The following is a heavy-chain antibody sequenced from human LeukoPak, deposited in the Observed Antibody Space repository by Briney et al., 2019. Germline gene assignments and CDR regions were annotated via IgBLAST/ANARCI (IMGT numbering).Heavy chain of an antibody. CDR3: ARLIVVRPAATLNVGDY. CDR2: ISAYRGDT. D-gene: IGHD2-2*01. J-gene: IGHJ4*02. V-gene: IGHV1-18*01. Sequence: ASVKVSCRASGYTLTNYGVSWVRQAPGQGLEWMGWISAYRGDTNYAQKFQGRVTMTTDTFTSAAYMELRSLRPDDTAVYYCARLIVVRPAATLNVGDYWGQGTLVIVSS. CDR1: GYTLTNYG.